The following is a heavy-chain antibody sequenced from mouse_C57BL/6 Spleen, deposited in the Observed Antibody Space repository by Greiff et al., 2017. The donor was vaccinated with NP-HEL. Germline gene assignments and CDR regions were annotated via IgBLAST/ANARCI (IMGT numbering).Heavy chain of an antibody. CDR1: GYTFTDYY. J-gene: IGHJ2*01. CDR3: ARGGQLSFQGYYFDY. D-gene: IGHD3-2*02. V-gene: IGHV1-77*01. CDR2: IGPGGGST. Sequence: QVQLQESGAELVKPGASVKISCKASGYTFTDYYINWVKQRPGQGLEWIGKIGPGGGSTAYNGKFKGKATLTADKSSNTAYMQLSSLTSEDSAVYFCARGGQLSFQGYYFDYWGQGTTLTVSA.